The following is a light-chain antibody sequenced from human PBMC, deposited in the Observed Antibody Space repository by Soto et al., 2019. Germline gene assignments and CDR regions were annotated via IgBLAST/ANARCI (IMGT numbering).Light chain of an antibody. CDR1: QSVNNN. CDR3: QEYNTWPST. J-gene: IGKJ1*01. CDR2: GAS. Sequence: ETLMTQSPATLSVSPGEGATLSCSASQSVNNNLAWYQQKLGQAPRVLIYGASTRATGIPARFTGSGSGTEFILTITSLQSEDSAVYYCQEYNTWPSTFGQGTKVE. V-gene: IGKV3-15*01.